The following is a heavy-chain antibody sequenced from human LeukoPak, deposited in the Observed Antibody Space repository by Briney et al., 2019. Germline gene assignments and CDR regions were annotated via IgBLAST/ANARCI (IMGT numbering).Heavy chain of an antibody. J-gene: IGHJ4*02. D-gene: IGHD3-10*01. V-gene: IGHV5-51*01. CDR1: GYSFTSYW. Sequence: GESLKISCKGSGYSFTSYWIGWVRQMPGKGLVWMGIIYPGDSDTRYSPSFQGQVTISADKSVSTAYLQWSSLKASDTAMYYCATTYYYGSGSYVHFDYWGQGTLVTVSS. CDR2: IYPGDSDT. CDR3: ATTYYYGSGSYVHFDY.